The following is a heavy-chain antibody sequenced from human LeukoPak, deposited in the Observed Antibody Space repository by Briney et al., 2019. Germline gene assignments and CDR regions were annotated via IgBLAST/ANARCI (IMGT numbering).Heavy chain of an antibody. J-gene: IGHJ6*02. V-gene: IGHV3-7*03. CDR1: GFTFSNYW. CDR2: INRDGSER. CDR3: AGRNAMDV. Sequence: GGSLRLSCAASGFTFSNYWMTWVRQAPGKGLEWVANINRDGSERYYVDSVKGRFTISRDDAKSSLYLQMNSLRAEDTAVYYCAGRNAMDVWGQGTTVIVFS.